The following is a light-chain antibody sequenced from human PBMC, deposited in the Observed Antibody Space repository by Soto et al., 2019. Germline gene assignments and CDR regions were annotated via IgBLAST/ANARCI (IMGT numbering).Light chain of an antibody. V-gene: IGKV3-20*01. CDR1: QSVSSSY. J-gene: IGKJ5*01. CDR2: GAS. Sequence: NVLTESRGARALFPGETATLTCRASQSVSSSYLAWYQQKPGQAPRLLIYGASSRATGIPDRFSGSGSGTDSTLTISRLDSEDVAVYYCQQYNNWPPIMFGQWTRRENK. CDR3: QQYNNWPPIM.